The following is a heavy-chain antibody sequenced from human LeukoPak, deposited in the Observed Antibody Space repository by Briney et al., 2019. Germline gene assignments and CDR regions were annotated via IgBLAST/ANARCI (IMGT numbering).Heavy chain of an antibody. CDR2: INSDGSST. CDR1: GLTFSSYW. Sequence: PGGSLRLSCAASGLTFSSYWMHWVRQVPGKGLVWVSRINSDGSSTSYADSVKGRFTISRDNAKNTLYVQMNSLRAEDTAVYYCSTGSGHAFDIWGRGTMVTVSS. CDR3: STGSGHAFDI. V-gene: IGHV3-74*01. J-gene: IGHJ3*02. D-gene: IGHD3-10*01.